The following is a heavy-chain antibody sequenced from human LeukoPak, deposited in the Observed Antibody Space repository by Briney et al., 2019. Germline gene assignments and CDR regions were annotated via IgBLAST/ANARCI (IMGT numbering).Heavy chain of an antibody. CDR1: GFTFSSYA. CDR3: TTFLPAVIGAFDI. J-gene: IGHJ3*02. D-gene: IGHD3-16*02. V-gene: IGHV3-15*01. CDR2: IKSKTDGGTT. Sequence: GGSLRLSCAASGFTFSSYAMSWVRQAPGKGLEWVGRIKSKTDGGTTDYAAPVKGRFTISRDDSKNTLYLQMNSLKTEDTAVYYCTTFLPAVIGAFDIWGQGTMVTVSS.